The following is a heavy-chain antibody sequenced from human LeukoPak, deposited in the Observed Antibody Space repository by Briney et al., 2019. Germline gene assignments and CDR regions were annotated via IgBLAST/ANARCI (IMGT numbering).Heavy chain of an antibody. V-gene: IGHV3-7*01. D-gene: IGHD1-26*01. CDR3: ASPFLYSGSYYSY. CDR1: GFTFSNWW. J-gene: IGHJ4*02. CDR2: IKQDGSEK. Sequence: GGSLRLSCAASGFTFSNWWMSWVRQAPGKGLEWVANIKQDGSEKHYVDSVKGRFTISRDNARNSLYLQMNSLRAEDTAVYYCASPFLYSGSYYSYWGQGTLVTVSS.